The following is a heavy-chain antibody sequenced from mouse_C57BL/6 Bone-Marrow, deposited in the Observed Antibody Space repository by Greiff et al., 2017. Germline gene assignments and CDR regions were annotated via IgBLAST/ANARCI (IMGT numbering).Heavy chain of an antibody. CDR1: GYTFTNYW. CDR3: ARSYDYDDYTLDY. Sequence: VQLQQSGAELVKPGASVKLSCKASGYTFTNYWMHWVKQRPGQGLEWIGMMHPNGGSPDYNEKFKSEATLSVDKSSRTAYMELSSLTSEDSAVYYCARSYDYDDYTLDYRGQGTSVPVSS. CDR2: MHPNGGSP. J-gene: IGHJ4*01. V-gene: IGHV1-64*01. D-gene: IGHD2-4*01.